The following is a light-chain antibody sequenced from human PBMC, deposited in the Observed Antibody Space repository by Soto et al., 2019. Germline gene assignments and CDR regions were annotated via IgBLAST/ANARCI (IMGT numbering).Light chain of an antibody. J-gene: IGLJ1*01. Sequence: QSVLTQPASVSGSPGQSITISCTGTSSDVGGYNFVSWHQHHPGTPPKLIIYEVIHRPSGVSNRFSGSKSAITASLTISGLQVEDEADYFCSSYSSTTTREVFGTGTKVTVL. CDR2: EVI. V-gene: IGLV2-14*01. CDR3: SSYSSTTTREV. CDR1: SSDVGGYNF.